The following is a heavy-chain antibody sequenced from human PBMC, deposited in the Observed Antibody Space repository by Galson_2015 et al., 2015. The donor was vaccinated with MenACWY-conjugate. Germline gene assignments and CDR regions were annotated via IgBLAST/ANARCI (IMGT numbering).Heavy chain of an antibody. CDR2: ISNTSGFR. D-gene: IGHD6-19*01. Sequence: SLRLSCAASGFTFRDYYMNWVRQAPGQGLEWISYISNTSGFRYYADSVKGRFTISRDDAKNSLYLQMNSLRAEDTAVYYCARDRGGPVAGERGPANNWAQGALVTVSS. CDR1: GFTFRDYY. CDR3: ARDRGGPVAGERGPANN. V-gene: IGHV3-11*05. J-gene: IGHJ4*02.